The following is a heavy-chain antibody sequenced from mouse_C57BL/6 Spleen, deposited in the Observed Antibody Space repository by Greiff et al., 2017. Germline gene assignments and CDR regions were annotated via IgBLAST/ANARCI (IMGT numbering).Heavy chain of an antibody. CDR1: GYTFTDYE. V-gene: IGHV1-15*01. J-gene: IGHJ4*01. CDR3: TRFYYGSSYYAMDY. D-gene: IGHD1-1*01. CDR2: IDPETGGT. Sequence: VQVVESGAELVRPGASVTLSCKASGYTFTDYEMHWVKQTPVHGLEWIGAIDPETGGTAYNQKFKGKAILTADKSSSTAYMELRSRTSEDSAVDYCTRFYYGSSYYAMDYWGQGTSVTVSS.